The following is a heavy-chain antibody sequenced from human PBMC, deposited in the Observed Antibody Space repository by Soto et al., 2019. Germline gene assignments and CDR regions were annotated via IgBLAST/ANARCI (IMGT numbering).Heavy chain of an antibody. CDR1: GGTFSSYT. CDR2: IIPILGIA. CDR3: ARKFGGTYYFDY. Sequence: QVQLVQSGAEVKKPGSSVKVSCKASGGTFSSYTISWVRQAPGQGLEWMGRIIPILGIANYAQKFQGRVTITADKSTSTAYKELSSLRSEDTAVYYCARKFGGTYYFDYWGQGTLVTVSS. V-gene: IGHV1-69*02. D-gene: IGHD1-1*01. J-gene: IGHJ4*02.